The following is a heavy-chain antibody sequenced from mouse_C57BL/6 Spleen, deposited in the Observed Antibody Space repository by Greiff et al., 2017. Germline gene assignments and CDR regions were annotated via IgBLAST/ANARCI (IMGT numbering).Heavy chain of an antibody. CDR2: IDPSDSYT. CDR1: GYTFTSYW. CDR3: ARGEDFYYFDY. Sequence: QVQLQQPGAELVKPGASVKLSCKASGYTFTSYWMQWVKQRPGQGLEWIGEIDPSDSYTNYNQKFKGKATLTVDTSSSTAYMQLSSLTSEDSAVYYCARGEDFYYFDYWGQGTTLTVSS. V-gene: IGHV1-50*01. J-gene: IGHJ2*01.